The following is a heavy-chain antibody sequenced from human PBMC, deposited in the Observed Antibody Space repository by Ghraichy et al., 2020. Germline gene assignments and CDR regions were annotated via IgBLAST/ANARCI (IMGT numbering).Heavy chain of an antibody. D-gene: IGHD3-16*02. J-gene: IGHJ4*02. V-gene: IGHV4-34*01. CDR3: ARATYMITFGGVIGN. Sequence: SETLSLTCAVYGGSFSGYYWSWIRQPPGKGLEWIGEINHSGSTNYNPSLKSRVTISVDTSKNQFSLKLSSVTAADTAVYYCARATYMITFGGVIGNWGQGTLVTVSS. CDR1: GGSFSGYY. CDR2: INHSGST.